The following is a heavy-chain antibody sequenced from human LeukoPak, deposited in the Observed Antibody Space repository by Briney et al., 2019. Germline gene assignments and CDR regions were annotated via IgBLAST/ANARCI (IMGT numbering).Heavy chain of an antibody. V-gene: IGHV3-7*03. D-gene: IGHD3-10*01. Sequence: GGSLRLSCAASGFTLSNYWMTWVRQASGKGLEWVASIKEDGSEKYYVDSVKGRFTISRDNAKKSLYLQMNSLRAEDTAVYYCARDKSAGADTGSSFYYWGQGALVTVSS. CDR1: GFTLSNYW. CDR3: ARDKSAGADTGSSFYY. J-gene: IGHJ4*02. CDR2: IKEDGSEK.